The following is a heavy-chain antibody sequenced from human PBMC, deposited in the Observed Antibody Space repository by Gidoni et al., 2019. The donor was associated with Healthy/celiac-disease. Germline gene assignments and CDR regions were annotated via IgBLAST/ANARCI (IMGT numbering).Heavy chain of an antibody. J-gene: IGHJ4*02. CDR3: ARDGRYYYDSSGYYRY. CDR2: IGYDGSNK. D-gene: IGHD3-22*01. V-gene: IGHV3-33*01. CDR1: GCTFRSYG. Sequence: CAESGCTFRSYGMHWVRQAPGKGLEWVAGIGYDGSNKYYADSVKGRFTISRDNSKNALYLQMNSLRAEDTAVYYCARDGRYYYDSSGYYRYWGQGTLVTVSS.